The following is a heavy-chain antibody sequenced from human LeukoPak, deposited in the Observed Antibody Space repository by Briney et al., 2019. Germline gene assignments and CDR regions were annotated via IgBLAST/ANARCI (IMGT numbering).Heavy chain of an antibody. CDR1: GFTFSSYE. J-gene: IGHJ4*02. D-gene: IGHD3-10*01. CDR3: ARTLRVWFGELPTPNFDY. CDR2: ISSSGSTI. V-gene: IGHV3-48*03. Sequence: GGSLRLSCAASGFTFSSYEMNWVRQAPGKGLEWGSYISSSGSTIYYADSVKGRFTISRDNAKNSLYLQKNSLRADDTAVYYCARTLRVWFGELPTPNFDYWGQGTLVTVSS.